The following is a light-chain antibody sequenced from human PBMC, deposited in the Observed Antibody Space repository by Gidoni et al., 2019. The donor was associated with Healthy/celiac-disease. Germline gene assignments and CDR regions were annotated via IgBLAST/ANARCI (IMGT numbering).Light chain of an antibody. Sequence: ALTQPASVSGSPGQSITIACTGTSSDVGGYNYVSWYQQHPGKAPKLMIYDVSNRPSGVSNRFSGSKSGNTASLTISGLQAEDEADYYCSSYTSSSTLVVFGGGTKLTVL. V-gene: IGLV2-14*03. CDR2: DVS. J-gene: IGLJ2*01. CDR1: SSDVGGYNY. CDR3: SSYTSSSTLVV.